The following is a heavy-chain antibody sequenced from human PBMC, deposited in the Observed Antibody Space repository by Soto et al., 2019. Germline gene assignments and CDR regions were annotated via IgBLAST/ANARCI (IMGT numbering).Heavy chain of an antibody. CDR3: AGDRYFHDRAAYSAILDA. D-gene: IGHD3-22*01. Sequence: PETLSLTCPNTGTTFNNACWSRIRQSPGKGLYWIGYIFHSGITYYNPSVKSRVTISKENSKNLFSLKLTSVTAADTSVYYCAGDRYFHDRAAYSAILDAWGRG. V-gene: IGHV4-59*01. CDR2: IFHSGIT. CDR1: GTTFNNAC. J-gene: IGHJ5*02.